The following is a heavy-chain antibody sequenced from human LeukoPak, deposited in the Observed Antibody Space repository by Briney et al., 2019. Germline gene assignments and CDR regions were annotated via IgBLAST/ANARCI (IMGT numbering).Heavy chain of an antibody. D-gene: IGHD6-13*01. CDR1: GFTFSSYW. V-gene: IGHV3-7*01. CDR2: IKQDGSEK. CDR3: AIRRGEQLVSYYFDY. Sequence: GGSLRLSCAASGFTFSSYWMSWVRQAPGKGLEWVANIKQDGSEKYYVDSVKGRFTISRDNAKNSLYLQMNSLRAEDTAVYYCAIRRGEQLVSYYFDYWGQGTLVTVSS. J-gene: IGHJ4*02.